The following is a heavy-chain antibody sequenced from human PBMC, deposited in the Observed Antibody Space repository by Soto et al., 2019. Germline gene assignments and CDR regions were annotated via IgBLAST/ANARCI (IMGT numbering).Heavy chain of an antibody. CDR2: IIPIFGTA. D-gene: IGHD2-2*01. Sequence: QVQLVQSGAEVKKPGSSVKVSCKASGGTFSSYAISWVRQAPGQGLEWMGGIIPIFGTANCAQKFQGRVTITADESTSTAYMELSSLRSEDTAVYYCASSGDCSSTSCYLLSFDYWGQGTLVTVSS. CDR1: GGTFSSYA. J-gene: IGHJ4*02. CDR3: ASSGDCSSTSCYLLSFDY. V-gene: IGHV1-69*01.